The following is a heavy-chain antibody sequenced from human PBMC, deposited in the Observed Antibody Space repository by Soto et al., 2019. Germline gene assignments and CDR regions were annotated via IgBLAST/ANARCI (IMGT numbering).Heavy chain of an antibody. V-gene: IGHV5-51*01. CDR3: ARHSIIISTLFALEF. D-gene: IGHD2-21*01. CDR1: CYTFTNYW. Sequence: GESLKISCKASCYTFTNYWIGWLRQLPGAGLEWMGMIYPSDSETRYSPSFRGHVTISVDKSISTAYLQWSSLKASDTANYFCARHSIIISTLFALEFWGQGTTVTVSS. CDR2: IYPSDSET. J-gene: IGHJ6*01.